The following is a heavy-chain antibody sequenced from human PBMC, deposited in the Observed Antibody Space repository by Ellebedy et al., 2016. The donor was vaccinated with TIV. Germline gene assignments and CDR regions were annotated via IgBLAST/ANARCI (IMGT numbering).Heavy chain of an antibody. D-gene: IGHD6-19*01. CDR3: AREYSSGWYAYFDY. Sequence: SVKVSXXASGYTFTSYDINWVRQAPGQGLEWMGGIIPIFGTANYAQKFQGRVTITADKSTSTAYMELSSLRSEDTAVYYCAREYSSGWYAYFDYWGQGTLVTVSS. V-gene: IGHV1-69*06. CDR1: GYTFTSYD. CDR2: IIPIFGTA. J-gene: IGHJ4*02.